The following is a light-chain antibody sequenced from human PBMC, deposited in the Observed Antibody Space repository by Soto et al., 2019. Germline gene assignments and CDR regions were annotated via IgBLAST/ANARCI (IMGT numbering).Light chain of an antibody. V-gene: IGLV2-14*01. J-gene: IGLJ1*01. Sequence: QCVLTQPASVSGSAGQSITISCNGTSSDVGGYNYVSWYQQYPGKAPKVMIYDVTNRPSGVSNRFSGSRSGNTASLTISGLQAEDEADYYCCSFTTSSTYVFGTGTKVTVL. CDR3: CSFTTSSTYV. CDR2: DVT. CDR1: SSDVGGYNY.